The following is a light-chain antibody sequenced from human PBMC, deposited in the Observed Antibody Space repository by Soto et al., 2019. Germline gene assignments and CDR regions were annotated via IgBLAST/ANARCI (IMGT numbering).Light chain of an antibody. CDR3: AAWDDSLNGRV. CDR1: MRDVGAYNL. V-gene: IGLV2-14*01. CDR2: EVR. Sequence: QSALTQPASVSGSPGQSITISCAGTMRDVGAYNLVSWYQQHPGRAPQLIIYEVRNRPSGISFRFSGSKSGNTASLTISGLQAEDEADYYCAAWDDSLNGRVFGGGTKVTVL. J-gene: IGLJ3*02.